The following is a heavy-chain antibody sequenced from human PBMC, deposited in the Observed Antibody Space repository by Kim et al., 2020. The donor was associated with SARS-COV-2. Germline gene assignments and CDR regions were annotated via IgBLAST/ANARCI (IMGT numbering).Heavy chain of an antibody. D-gene: IGHD5-12*01. CDR2: IKSKTDGGTT. CDR1: GFTFSNAW. V-gene: IGHV3-15*01. CDR3: TTDKAMVATLYYFDY. J-gene: IGHJ4*02. Sequence: GGSLRLSCAASGFTFSNAWMSWVRQAPGKGLEWVGRIKSKTDGGTTDYAAPVKGRFTISRDDSKNTLYLQMNSLKTEDTAVYYCTTDKAMVATLYYFDYWGQGTLVTVSS.